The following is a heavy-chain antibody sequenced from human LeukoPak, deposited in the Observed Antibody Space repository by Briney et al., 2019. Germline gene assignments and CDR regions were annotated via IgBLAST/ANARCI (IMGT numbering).Heavy chain of an antibody. CDR1: GYTFTSYD. J-gene: IGHJ4*02. D-gene: IGHD3-22*01. CDR3: ATLNYYDSSGYYEGSPQDY. V-gene: IGHV1-46*01. Sequence: ASVKVSCKASGYTFTSYDINWVRQATGQGLEWMGIINPSGGSTSYAQKFQGRVTMTEDTSTDTAYMELSSLRSEDTAVYYCATLNYYDSSGYYEGSPQDYWGQGTLVTVSS. CDR2: INPSGGST.